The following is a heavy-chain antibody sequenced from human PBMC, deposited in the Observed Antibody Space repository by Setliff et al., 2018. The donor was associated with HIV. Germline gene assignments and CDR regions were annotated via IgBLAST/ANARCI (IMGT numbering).Heavy chain of an antibody. CDR2: IYYSGST. CDR1: GGSIWNYY. V-gene: IGHV4-39*07. Sequence: SETLSLTCTVSGGSIWNYYWSWIRQPPGKGLEWIGTIYYSGSTYYNPSLKSRVTISVDTSKNQFSLKLSSVTAADTDVYYCARGDGTKYYYYYYMDVWGKGTTVTVSS. CDR3: ARGDGTKYYYYYYMDV. D-gene: IGHD1-7*01. J-gene: IGHJ6*03.